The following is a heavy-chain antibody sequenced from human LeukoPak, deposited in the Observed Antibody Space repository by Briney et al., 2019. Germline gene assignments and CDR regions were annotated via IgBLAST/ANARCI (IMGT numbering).Heavy chain of an antibody. CDR3: ARVIFSYFDPFDC. CDR1: GFTVSSNY. V-gene: IGHV3-53*01. CDR2: IYSGGST. D-gene: IGHD3-9*01. Sequence: PGGSLRLSCAASGFTVSSNYMGWVRQAPGKGLEWVSVIYSGGSTYYADSVKGRFTISSDNAKNTLYLQMNSLRAEDTAVYYCARVIFSYFDPFDCWGQGTLVTVSS. J-gene: IGHJ4*02.